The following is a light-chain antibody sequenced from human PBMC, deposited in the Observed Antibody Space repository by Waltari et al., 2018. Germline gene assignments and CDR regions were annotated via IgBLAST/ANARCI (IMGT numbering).Light chain of an antibody. Sequence: DIQMTQSPSSVSASVGDRVTITRRASQEINGWLTWYQQKPGKAPKLLIYAASTLQTGVPSRFSGGGSGTDFTLTITGLQPEDFAIYFCQQGNSFPPTFGQGTKVDIK. J-gene: IGKJ1*01. V-gene: IGKV1-12*01. CDR2: AAS. CDR3: QQGNSFPPT. CDR1: QEINGW.